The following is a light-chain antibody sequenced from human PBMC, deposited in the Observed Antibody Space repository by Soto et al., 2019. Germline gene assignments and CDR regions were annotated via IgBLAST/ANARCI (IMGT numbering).Light chain of an antibody. CDR3: QQYYSYPLT. J-gene: IGKJ4*01. V-gene: IGKV1-8*01. CDR2: AAS. CDR1: QGISSY. Sequence: AIRMTQSPSSFSASTGDRVTITCRASQGISSYLAWYQQKPGKAPKLLIYAASTLQSGVPSRFSGSGSGTDFTLTISCLQSEDFATYYCQQYYSYPLTFGGGNKGAIK.